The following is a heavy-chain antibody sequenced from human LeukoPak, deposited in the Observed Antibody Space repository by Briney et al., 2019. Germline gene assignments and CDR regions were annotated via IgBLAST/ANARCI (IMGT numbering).Heavy chain of an antibody. D-gene: IGHD4-17*01. CDR2: ISYSGST. Sequence: SQTLSLTCTVSGGSISSGGYYWSWIRQHPGKGLEWIGSISYSGSTYYNPSLMGRVTISVDTSKHQFSLKLTSVTATDTAVYYCTRRYGDFNLDYWGQGTLVTVSS. J-gene: IGHJ4*02. CDR1: GGSISSGGYY. CDR3: TRRYGDFNLDY. V-gene: IGHV4-30-2*03.